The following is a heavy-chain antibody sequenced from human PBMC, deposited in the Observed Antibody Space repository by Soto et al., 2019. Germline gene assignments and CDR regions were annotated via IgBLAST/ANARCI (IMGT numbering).Heavy chain of an antibody. J-gene: IGHJ3*02. D-gene: IGHD5-12*01. CDR3: TRESGYSGYDLADAFDI. Sequence: PGGSLRLSCTASGFTFGDYAMSWFRQAPGKGLEWVGFIRSKAYGGTTEYAASVKGRFTISRDDSKSIAYLQMNSLKTEDTAVYYCTRESGYSGYDLADAFDIWGQGTMVTVSS. V-gene: IGHV3-49*03. CDR1: GFTFGDYA. CDR2: IRSKAYGGTT.